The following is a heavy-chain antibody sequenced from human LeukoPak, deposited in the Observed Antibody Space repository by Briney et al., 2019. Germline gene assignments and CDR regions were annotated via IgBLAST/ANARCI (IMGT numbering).Heavy chain of an antibody. CDR3: ARSPYYYYMDV. Sequence: SETLSLTCAVSGGSISTYYWSWIRQPPGKGLEWIGYIYYSGSTKYNPSLKSRVTISVDTSKKQFSLKVSSVTAADTAVYHCARSPYYYYMDVWGKGTTVTVSS. J-gene: IGHJ6*03. CDR2: IYYSGST. CDR1: GGSISTYY. V-gene: IGHV4-59*01.